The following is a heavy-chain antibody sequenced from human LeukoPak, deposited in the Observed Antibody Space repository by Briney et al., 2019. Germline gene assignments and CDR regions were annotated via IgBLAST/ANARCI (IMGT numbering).Heavy chain of an antibody. D-gene: IGHD5-18*01. CDR2: ISSNGGST. J-gene: IGHJ2*01. Sequence: PGGSLRLSCAASGFTFSSYAMHWVRQAPGKGLEYVSAISSNGGSTYYANSVKGRFTISRDNSKNTLYLQMGSLRAEDMAVYYCAKDPSSYGCWYFDLWGRGTLVTVSS. CDR1: GFTFSSYA. CDR3: AKDPSSYGCWYFDL. V-gene: IGHV3-64*01.